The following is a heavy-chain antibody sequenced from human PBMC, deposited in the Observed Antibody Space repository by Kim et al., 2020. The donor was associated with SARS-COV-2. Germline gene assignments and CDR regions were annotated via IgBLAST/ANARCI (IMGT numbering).Heavy chain of an antibody. CDR3: ARAAGGGDYFDY. Sequence: SETLFLTCTVSGGSISGYYWSWVRQPPGRGLEWVGYIYYSGSTHYNPSLKSRVTISVDTSKNQLSLKMTSVTAADEAVYFCARAAGGGDYFDYWGQGTLVTVSS. CDR2: IYYSGST. D-gene: IGHD2-21*01. J-gene: IGHJ4*02. V-gene: IGHV4-59*01. CDR1: GGSISGYY.